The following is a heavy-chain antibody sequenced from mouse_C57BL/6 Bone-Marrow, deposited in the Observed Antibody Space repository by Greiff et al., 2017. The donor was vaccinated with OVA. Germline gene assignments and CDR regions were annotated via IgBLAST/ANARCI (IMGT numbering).Heavy chain of an antibody. J-gene: IGHJ1*03. CDR1: GYTFTSYW. CDR2: IYPGNSDT. D-gene: IGHD1-1*02. Sequence: VQLQQSGTVLARPGASVKMSCKTSGYTFTSYWMHWVKQSTGQGLEWIGAIYPGNSDTSYNQKFKGKAKLTAVTSSSTAYMELSSLTNEDSAVYYCRGSCWYFDVWCTGTTVTVSA. CDR3: RGSCWYFDV. V-gene: IGHV1-5*01.